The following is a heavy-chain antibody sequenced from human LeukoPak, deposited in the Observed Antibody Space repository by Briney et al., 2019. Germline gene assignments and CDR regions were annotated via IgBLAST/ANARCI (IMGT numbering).Heavy chain of an antibody. CDR2: IFSDGNNK. J-gene: IGHJ4*02. CDR1: GFTFSTYG. CDR3: ARVGWSTGDH. D-gene: IGHD5/OR15-5a*01. Sequence: PGGSLRLSCAASGFTFSTYGMHWVRQAPGKGLEWVTFIFSDGNNKYYADSVRGRFTISRDNSKNTLYLQMNSLRAEDTAVYYCARVGWSTGDHWGQGSLVTVSS. V-gene: IGHV3-30*12.